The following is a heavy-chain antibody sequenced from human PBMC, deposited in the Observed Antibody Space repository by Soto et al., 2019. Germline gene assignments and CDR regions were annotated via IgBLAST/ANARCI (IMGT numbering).Heavy chain of an antibody. D-gene: IGHD1-26*01. CDR3: ARDFVVGGPTINYYYGMDV. CDR2: IYSAGNT. J-gene: IGHJ6*02. Sequence: HPGGSLRLCCAASGVSVSSNYMSWVRQAPGKGLEWISIIYSAGNTYYADSVKGRFTISRDNSKNTLYLQMNSLGAEDTAVYYCARDFVVGGPTINYYYGMDVWGQGTTVTVSS. V-gene: IGHV3-66*01. CDR1: GVSVSSNY.